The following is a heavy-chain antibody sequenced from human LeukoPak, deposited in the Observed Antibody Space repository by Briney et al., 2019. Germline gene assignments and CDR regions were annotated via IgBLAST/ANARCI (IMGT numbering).Heavy chain of an antibody. CDR1: GFTFSSYS. CDR3: ARGWNRGDY. V-gene: IGHV3-48*02. Sequence: GGSLRLSCAASGFTFSSYSMNWVRQAPGKGLEWVSYISSSSTIYYADSVKGRFAISRDNAKKSLYLQMNSLRDEDTAVYYCARGWNRGDYWGQGTLVTVSS. J-gene: IGHJ4*02. D-gene: IGHD3-10*01. CDR2: ISSSSTI.